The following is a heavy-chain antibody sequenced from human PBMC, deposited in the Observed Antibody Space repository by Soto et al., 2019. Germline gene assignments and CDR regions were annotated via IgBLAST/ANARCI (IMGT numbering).Heavy chain of an antibody. CDR3: ARYYVGAATFYWFDP. J-gene: IGHJ5*02. CDR1: GYTFTSYG. V-gene: IGHV1-18*01. Sequence: QVQLVQSGAEVKKPGASVKVSCKASGYTFTSYGISWVRQAPGQGLEWMGRISAYNGNTNYAQKLQGRVTMTTDTSTSTAYMELRSLRSDDTSVYYCARYYVGAATFYWFDPWGQGTLVTVSS. D-gene: IGHD2-15*01. CDR2: ISAYNGNT.